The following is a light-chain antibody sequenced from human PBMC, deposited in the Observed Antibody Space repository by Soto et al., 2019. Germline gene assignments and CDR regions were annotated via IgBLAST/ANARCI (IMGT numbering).Light chain of an antibody. V-gene: IGLV1-44*01. CDR1: SSNIGSRT. CDR3: AAWDDSLNGWV. CDR2: ATN. Sequence: QSVLTQGPSASGTPGQRVTISCSGSSSNIGSRTVNWYQQLPGTAPKLLIYATNQRPSGVPDRFSGSKSGTSASLAISGLQSEDEADYYCAAWDDSLNGWVFGGGTKVTVL. J-gene: IGLJ3*02.